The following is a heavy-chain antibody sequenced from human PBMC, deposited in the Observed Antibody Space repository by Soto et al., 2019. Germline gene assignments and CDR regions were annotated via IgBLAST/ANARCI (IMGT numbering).Heavy chain of an antibody. CDR2: IRQDGSQL. CDR3: ARLQWPSKGAFDI. Sequence: GGSLRLSCAASGFSFSSYWMSWVRQAPGKGLEWVANIRQDGSQLYYLGSVKGRFTISRDNAKNSLYLQMNSLRAEDTAVYYCARLQWPSKGAFDIWGQGTMVTVSS. CDR1: GFSFSSYW. D-gene: IGHD6-19*01. V-gene: IGHV3-7*03. J-gene: IGHJ3*02.